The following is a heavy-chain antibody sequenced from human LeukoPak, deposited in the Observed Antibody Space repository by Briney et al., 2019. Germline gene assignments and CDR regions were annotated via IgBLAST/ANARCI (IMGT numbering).Heavy chain of an antibody. V-gene: IGHV3-23*01. CDR3: AKEGGSGWKYNWFDP. D-gene: IGHD6-19*01. CDR1: GFTFSSYA. J-gene: IGHJ5*02. CDR2: ISGSGGST. Sequence: GGSLRLSCAASGFTFSSYAMSWVRQAPGKGLEWVSAISGSGGSTCYADSVKGRFTISRDNSKNTLYLQMNSLRAEDTAVYYCAKEGGSGWKYNWFDPWGQGTLVTVSS.